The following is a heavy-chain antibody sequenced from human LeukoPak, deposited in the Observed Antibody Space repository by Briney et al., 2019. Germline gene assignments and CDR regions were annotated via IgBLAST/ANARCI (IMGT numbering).Heavy chain of an antibody. Sequence: VASVKVSCKASGYTFTSYGISWVRQAPGQGLEWMGWISAYNGNTDYAEKLQGRVTMTTDTSTSTAYLELRSLRSDDTAIYYCARDLPADYDDYGNYWGQGTLVTVSS. D-gene: IGHD4-17*01. CDR3: ARDLPADYDDYGNY. CDR2: ISAYNGNT. V-gene: IGHV1-18*01. J-gene: IGHJ4*02. CDR1: GYTFTSYG.